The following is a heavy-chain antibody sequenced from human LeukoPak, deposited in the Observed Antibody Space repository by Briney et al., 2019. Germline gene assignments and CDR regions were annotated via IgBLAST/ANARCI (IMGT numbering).Heavy chain of an antibody. CDR3: ARDGGSVIVVAEDAFDI. V-gene: IGHV3-33*01. J-gene: IGHJ3*02. CDR2: IWYDGSNK. D-gene: IGHD3-22*01. CDR1: GFTFSSYG. Sequence: PGGSLRLSCAASGFTFSSYGMHWVRQAPGKGLEWVAVIWYDGSNKYYADSVKGRFTISRDNSKNTLYLQMNSLRAEDTAVYYCARDGGSVIVVAEDAFDIWGQGTMVTVSS.